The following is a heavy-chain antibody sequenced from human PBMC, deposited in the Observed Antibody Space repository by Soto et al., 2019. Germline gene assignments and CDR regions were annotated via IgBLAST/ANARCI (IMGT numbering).Heavy chain of an antibody. CDR3: AKDEERLGSSEWWDY. D-gene: IGHD6-6*01. CDR1: GIILSNYE. J-gene: IGHJ4*02. CDR2: INSDGSTT. V-gene: IGHV3-48*03. Sequence: GSLRLSCVASGIILSNYEVNWVRQAPGEGLEWLSCINSDGSTTHYADSVKGRFTVTRDNAKNTLYLQMNNLRAEDTAIYYCAKDEERLGSSEWWDYWGQGA.